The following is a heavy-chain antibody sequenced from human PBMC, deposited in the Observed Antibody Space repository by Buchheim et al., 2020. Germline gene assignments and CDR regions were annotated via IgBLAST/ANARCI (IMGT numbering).Heavy chain of an antibody. J-gene: IGHJ4*02. V-gene: IGHV1-46*03. Sequence: QVQLVQSGAEVKKPGASVKVSCKTSGYSFGAYNMHWVRQGPGQGLEWMGRIYPSDFTRFAPKFQDRVSMSRDTSTDTMYMDLSGLISEDTAIYYCVRGNYGEYGGGYWGQGT. CDR2: IYPSDFT. D-gene: IGHD4-17*01. CDR3: VRGNYGEYGGGY. CDR1: GYSFGAYN.